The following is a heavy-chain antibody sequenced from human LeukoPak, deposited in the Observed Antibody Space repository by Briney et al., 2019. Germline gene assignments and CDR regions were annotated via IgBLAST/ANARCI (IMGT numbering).Heavy chain of an antibody. CDR3: AKGGYYDSSGYYPLGDV. CDR1: GFTFSSYG. D-gene: IGHD3-22*01. V-gene: IGHV3-30*18. CDR2: ISYDGSNK. Sequence: QPGRSLRLSCAAPGFTFSSYGMHWVRQAPGKGLEWVAVISYDGSNKYYADSVKGRFTISRDNSKNTLYLQMNSLRAEDTAVYYCAKGGYYDSSGYYPLGDVWGQGTTVTVSS. J-gene: IGHJ6*02.